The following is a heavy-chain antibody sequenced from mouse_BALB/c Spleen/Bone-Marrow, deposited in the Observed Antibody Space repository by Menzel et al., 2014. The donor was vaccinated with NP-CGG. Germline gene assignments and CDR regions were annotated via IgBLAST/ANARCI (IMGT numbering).Heavy chain of an antibody. CDR3: ARRVITTGPGFAY. CDR2: IDPFNGVT. J-gene: IGHJ3*01. CDR1: GYSFASYY. D-gene: IGHD2-4*01. Sequence: VQLQQSGPELMKPGDSVKISCKASGYSFASYYIHWVKQNHGKSLEWIGYIDPFNGVTIYNQKFKGKATLTAVKSSSTAYMHLSSLTSEDSAVYYCARRVITTGPGFAYWGQGTLVTVSA. V-gene: IGHV1-28*01.